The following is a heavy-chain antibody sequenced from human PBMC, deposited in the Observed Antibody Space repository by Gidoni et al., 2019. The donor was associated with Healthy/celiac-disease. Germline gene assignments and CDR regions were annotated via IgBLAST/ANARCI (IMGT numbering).Heavy chain of an antibody. Sequence: QVQLVESVGGVVQPGRSLRLSCAASCFTFRSYGRHWVRQAPGKGLEWVAVISYDGSNKYYADSVKGRFTISRDNSKNTLYLQMNSLRAEDTAVYYCAKSPLRFLEWLTFDYWGQGTLVTVSS. D-gene: IGHD3-3*01. J-gene: IGHJ4*02. V-gene: IGHV3-30*18. CDR3: AKSPLRFLEWLTFDY. CDR2: ISYDGSNK. CDR1: CFTFRSYG.